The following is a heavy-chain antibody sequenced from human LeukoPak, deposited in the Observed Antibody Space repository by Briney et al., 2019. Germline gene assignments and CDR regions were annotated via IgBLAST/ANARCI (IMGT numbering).Heavy chain of an antibody. Sequence: GGSLRLSCAASGFTFSSYSMNWVRQAPGKGLEWVSSISSSSSYIYYADSVKGRFTISRDNAKNSLYLQMNSLRAEDTAVYYCARRSSSSWYDEYFDYWGQGTLVTVSS. J-gene: IGHJ4*02. V-gene: IGHV3-21*01. D-gene: IGHD6-13*01. CDR3: ARRSSSSWYDEYFDY. CDR1: GFTFSSYS. CDR2: ISSSSSYI.